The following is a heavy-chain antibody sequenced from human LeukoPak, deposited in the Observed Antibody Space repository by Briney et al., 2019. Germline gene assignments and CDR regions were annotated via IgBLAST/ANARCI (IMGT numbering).Heavy chain of an antibody. Sequence: SVKVSCKASGGTFSSYAICWVRQAPGQGLEWMGGIIPIFGTANYAQKFQGRVTITTDESTSTAYMELSSLRSEDTAVYYCARDHRRGEMATEVVYWGQGTLVTVSS. CDR1: GGTFSSYA. J-gene: IGHJ4*02. CDR2: IIPIFGTA. CDR3: ARDHRRGEMATEVVY. V-gene: IGHV1-69*05. D-gene: IGHD5-24*01.